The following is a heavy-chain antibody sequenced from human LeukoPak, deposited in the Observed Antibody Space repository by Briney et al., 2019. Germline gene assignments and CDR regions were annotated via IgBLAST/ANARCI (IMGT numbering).Heavy chain of an antibody. J-gene: IGHJ4*02. D-gene: IGHD5-12*01. CDR3: AKDQHSIVATSYFDY. CDR2: ISWNSGSI. V-gene: IGHV3-9*01. Sequence: GRSLRLSCAASGFTFDDYAMHWVRQAPGKGLEWVSGISWNSGSIGYADSVKGRFTISRDNAKNSLYLQMNGLRAEDTALYYCAKDQHSIVATSYFDYWGQGTLVTVSS. CDR1: GFTFDDYA.